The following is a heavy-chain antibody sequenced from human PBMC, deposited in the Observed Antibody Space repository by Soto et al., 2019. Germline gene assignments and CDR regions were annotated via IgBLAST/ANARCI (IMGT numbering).Heavy chain of an antibody. CDR3: ARQIEGRFLEWLLPGDFDY. CDR2: IYYSGST. CDR1: GGSISSSSYY. J-gene: IGHJ4*02. V-gene: IGHV4-39*01. Sequence: SETLSLTCTVSGGSISSSSYYWGWIRQPPGKGLEWIGSIYYSGSTYYNPSLKSRVTISVDTSKNQFSLKLSSVTAADTAVYYCARQIEGRFLEWLLPGDFDYWGQGTLVTVS. D-gene: IGHD3-3*01.